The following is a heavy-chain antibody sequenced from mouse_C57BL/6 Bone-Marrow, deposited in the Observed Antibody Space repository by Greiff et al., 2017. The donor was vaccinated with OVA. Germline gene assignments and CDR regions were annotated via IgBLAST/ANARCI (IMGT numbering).Heavy chain of an antibody. V-gene: IGHV6-6*01. CDR2: IRNKANNHAT. CDR3: TRGDYGSPHYYAMDY. CDR1: GFTFSDAW. Sequence: EVQLQESGGGLVQPGGSMKLSCAASGFTFSDAWMDWVRQSPEKGLEWVAEIRNKANNHATYYAESVKGRFTISRDDSKSSVYLQINSLRAEDTGIYYCTRGDYGSPHYYAMDYWGQGTSVTVSS. J-gene: IGHJ4*01. D-gene: IGHD1-1*01.